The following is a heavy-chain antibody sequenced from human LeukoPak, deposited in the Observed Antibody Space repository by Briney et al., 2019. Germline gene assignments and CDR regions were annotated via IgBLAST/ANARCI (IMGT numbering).Heavy chain of an antibody. CDR2: ISGSNST. V-gene: IGHV3-23*01. CDR3: AKEMSSRYSGTFAY. CDR1: GFTFSNYA. D-gene: IGHD1-26*01. J-gene: IGHJ4*02. Sequence: GGSLRLSCAASGFTFSNYAMSWVRQAPGKGLEWVSTISGSNSTYYADSVKGRFTISRDNSKNTLSLQMNSLRVEDTAVYYCAKEMSSRYSGTFAYWGQGTLVTVSS.